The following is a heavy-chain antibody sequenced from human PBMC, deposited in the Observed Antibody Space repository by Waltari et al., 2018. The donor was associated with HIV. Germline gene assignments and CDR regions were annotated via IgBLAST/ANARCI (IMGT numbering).Heavy chain of an antibody. CDR2: IYYTVRA. CDR3: ARHALRVGAAYWNFDL. J-gene: IGHJ2*01. Sequence: QLQLQESGPGLVKPSETLSLTCTVSGGSVSSSSYFWGWIRQPPGKGLEWVGRIYYTVRAYYNPSLKCRVTISVDTSKHQFSLKVTAVTAADTAVYYCARHALRVGAAYWNFDLWGRGTLVTVSS. V-gene: IGHV4-39*01. D-gene: IGHD1-26*01. CDR1: GGSVSSSSYF.